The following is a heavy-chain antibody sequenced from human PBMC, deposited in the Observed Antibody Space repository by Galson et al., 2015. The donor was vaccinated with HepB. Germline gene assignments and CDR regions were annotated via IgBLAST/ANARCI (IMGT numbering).Heavy chain of an antibody. J-gene: IGHJ3*02. D-gene: IGHD3-22*01. Sequence: SLRLSCAASGFTFSSYAMSWVRQAPGKGLEWVSAISGSGGSTYYADSVKGRFTISRENSKNTLYLQMNSLRAEDTAVYYCASDSSGYGGAFDISGQRTMVTASS. V-gene: IGHV3-23*01. CDR3: ASDSSGYGGAFDI. CDR2: ISGSGGST. CDR1: GFTFSSYA.